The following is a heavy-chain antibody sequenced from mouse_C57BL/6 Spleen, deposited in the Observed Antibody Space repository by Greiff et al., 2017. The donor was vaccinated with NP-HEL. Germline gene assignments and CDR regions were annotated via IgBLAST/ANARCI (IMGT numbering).Heavy chain of an antibody. D-gene: IGHD3-3*01. V-gene: IGHV1-82*01. J-gene: IGHJ1*03. CDR2: IYPGDGDT. Sequence: QVQLQQSGPELVKPGASVKISCKASGYAFSSSWMNWVKQRPGQGLEWIGRIYPGDGDTNYNGKFKGKATLTADKSSSTAYMQLSSLTSEDSAVYFCAKRGGLYFDVWGTGTTVTVSS. CDR3: AKRGGLYFDV. CDR1: GYAFSSSW.